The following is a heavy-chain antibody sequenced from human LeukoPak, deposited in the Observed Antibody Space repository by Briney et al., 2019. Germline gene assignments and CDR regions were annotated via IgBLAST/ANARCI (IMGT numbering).Heavy chain of an antibody. V-gene: IGHV3-30-3*01. D-gene: IGHD4-17*01. Sequence: GRSLRPSCAASGFTFSSYAIHWVRQAPGKGLEWVAVISYDGSNKYYADSVKGRFTISRDNSKNTLYLQMNSLRAEDTAVYYCARETGSAVGSTDFDYWGQETLVTVSS. CDR1: GFTFSSYA. J-gene: IGHJ4*02. CDR2: ISYDGSNK. CDR3: ARETGSAVGSTDFDY.